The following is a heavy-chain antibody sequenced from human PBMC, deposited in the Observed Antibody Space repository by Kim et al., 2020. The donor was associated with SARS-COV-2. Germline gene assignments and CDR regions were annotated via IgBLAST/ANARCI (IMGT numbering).Heavy chain of an antibody. V-gene: IGHV4-30-4*01. CDR2: ISYSEST. CDR3: TRDSSGYYVFGDY. D-gene: IGHD3-22*01. J-gene: IGHJ4*02. CDR1: GDSISSGDYY. Sequence: SETLSLTCTVSGDSISSGDYYWSWIRQPPGKGLEWIGYISYSESTYYNPSLKSRVNISLDTSKNQFSLQLTSVTAADTAVYYCTRDSSGYYVFGDYWGQG.